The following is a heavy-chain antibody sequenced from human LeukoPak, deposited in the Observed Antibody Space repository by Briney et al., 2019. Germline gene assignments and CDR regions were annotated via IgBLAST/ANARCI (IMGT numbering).Heavy chain of an antibody. V-gene: IGHV4-34*01. CDR1: GGSFSGYY. CDR2: INHSGST. J-gene: IGHJ5*02. CDR3: ARRLTVTTHWFDP. Sequence: NPSETLSLTCAVYGGSFSGYYWSWIRQPPGKGLEWIGEINHSGSTNYNPSLKSRVTISVDTSKNQFSLKLSSVTAADTAVYYCARRLTVTTHWFDPWGQGTLVTVSS. D-gene: IGHD4-17*01.